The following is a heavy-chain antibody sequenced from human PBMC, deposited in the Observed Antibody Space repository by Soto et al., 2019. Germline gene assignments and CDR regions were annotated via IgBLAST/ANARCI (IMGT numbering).Heavy chain of an antibody. Sequence: SETLSLTCTVSGTSINNDYWSWIRQPPGGGLEWIGYLYNSGTTNYNPSLKSRVTISVDTSKNQFSLKLSSVTAADTAVYYCAREGVTPSYYYYYGMDVWGQGTTVTVSS. J-gene: IGHJ6*02. V-gene: IGHV4-59*01. CDR1: GTSINNDY. D-gene: IGHD5-18*01. CDR2: LYNSGTT. CDR3: AREGVTPSYYYYYGMDV.